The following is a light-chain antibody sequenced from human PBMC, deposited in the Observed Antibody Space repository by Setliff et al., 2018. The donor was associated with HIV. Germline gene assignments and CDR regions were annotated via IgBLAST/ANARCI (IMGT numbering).Light chain of an antibody. V-gene: IGLV1-44*01. J-gene: IGLJ3*02. Sequence: QSVLTQPPSASGTPGQRVTISCSGSSSNIGINTVYWYQLVPGTAPKLLIYSDNQRPSGVPDRFSGSKSGTSASLAISGLQSEDEADYYCAAWDDSLNGRGVFGGGTKVTVL. CDR2: SDN. CDR3: AAWDDSLNGRGV. CDR1: SSNIGINT.